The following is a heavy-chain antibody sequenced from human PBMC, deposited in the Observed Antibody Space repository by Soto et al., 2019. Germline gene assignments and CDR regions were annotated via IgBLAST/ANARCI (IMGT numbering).Heavy chain of an antibody. CDR3: ARRYCSGGSCYSAQDY. J-gene: IGHJ4*02. V-gene: IGHV3-74*03. CDR2: INSDGSST. CDR1: GFTFSSYW. D-gene: IGHD2-15*01. Sequence: EVQLVESGGVLVQPGGSLRLSCTASGFTFSSYWMHWVRQAPGKGLVWVSRINSDGSSTMYADSVKGRFTISRDNAKNTLYLQMNSLRAEDTAVYYCARRYCSGGSCYSAQDYWGQGTLVSVSS.